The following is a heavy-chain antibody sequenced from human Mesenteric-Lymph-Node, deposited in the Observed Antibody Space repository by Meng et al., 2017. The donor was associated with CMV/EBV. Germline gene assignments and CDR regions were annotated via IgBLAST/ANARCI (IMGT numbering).Heavy chain of an antibody. CDR3: ARHQGFSFDY. Sequence: SLTCAVCGDAMSRQTWWSWVRQPPGKGLEWIGQIDQNGGANYSPSLKSRVTMSVDRSKSQLSLTLRSVSAADTAVFYCARHQGFSFDYWGQGALVTVSS. CDR2: IDQNGGA. CDR1: GDAMSRQTW. V-gene: IGHV4-4*02. D-gene: IGHD2-2*01. J-gene: IGHJ4*02.